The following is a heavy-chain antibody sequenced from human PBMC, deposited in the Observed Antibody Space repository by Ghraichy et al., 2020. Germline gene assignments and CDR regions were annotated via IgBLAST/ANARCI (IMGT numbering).Heavy chain of an antibody. J-gene: IGHJ4*02. CDR3: ARNRASLYY. V-gene: IGHV3-7*03. Sequence: GESLNISCAASGFTFSNYWMSWVRQAPGKGLEWVANIKQDGSEKYYVDSVKGRFTISRDNAKNSLYLQMNSLRAEDTAVYYCARNRASLYYWGQGTLVTVPS. CDR1: GFTFSNYW. CDR2: IKQDGSEK.